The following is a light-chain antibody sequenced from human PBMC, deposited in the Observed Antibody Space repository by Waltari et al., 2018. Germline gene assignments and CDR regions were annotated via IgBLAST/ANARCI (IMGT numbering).Light chain of an antibody. J-gene: IGLJ1*01. V-gene: IGLV3-19*01. CDR2: GQN. Sequence: SSDLTQDPAVSVALGQTVRITCQGDSLRSYYATWYQQKPGQAPVLVIFGQNKRPSGIPARFAGASSRNTASLTCTGAQAEDEADYYCSCRDNSGFRHVFGTGTKVTV. CDR3: SCRDNSGFRHV. CDR1: SLRSYY.